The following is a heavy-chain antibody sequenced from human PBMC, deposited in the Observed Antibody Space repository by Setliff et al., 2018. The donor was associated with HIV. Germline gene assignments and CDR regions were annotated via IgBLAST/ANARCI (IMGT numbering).Heavy chain of an antibody. D-gene: IGHD1-26*01. CDR3: ANLWEMGA. CDR1: GGSITSYF. V-gene: IGHV4-59*03. Sequence: NPSETLSLTCTVSGGSITSYFWSWIRQPPGKGLEWIGYIYYSGSTNYSPSLKSRVTISVDTSKNQVSLKLSSVTAADTAVYYCANLWEMGAWGQGTLVTVSS. J-gene: IGHJ5*02. CDR2: IYYSGST.